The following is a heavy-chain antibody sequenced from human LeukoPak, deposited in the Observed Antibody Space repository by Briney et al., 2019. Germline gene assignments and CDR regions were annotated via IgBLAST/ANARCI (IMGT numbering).Heavy chain of an antibody. J-gene: IGHJ4*02. CDR2: IYYSGST. CDR3: ARHYYGSGSSFFDY. Sequence: PSETLSLTCTVSGGSISSSSYYWGWIRQPPGKGLEWIGSIYYSGSTYYNPSLKSRVTISVDTSKNQFSLKLSSVTAADTAVYYCARHYYGSGSSFFDYWGQGTLVTVSS. CDR1: GGSISSSSYY. V-gene: IGHV4-39*01. D-gene: IGHD3-10*01.